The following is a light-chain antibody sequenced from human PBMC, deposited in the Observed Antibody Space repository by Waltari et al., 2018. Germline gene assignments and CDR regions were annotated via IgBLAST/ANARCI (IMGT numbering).Light chain of an antibody. CDR1: QNIDRY. CDR2: TTS. V-gene: IGKV1-39*01. J-gene: IGKJ2*01. Sequence: DIHMTQTPSSLSASVGDTVTITCRASQNIDRYLNWYQQKPGKAPEPLLYTTSNSAQGGPSRFSGSGSGTDFTLTINSLQREDFATYSCQQSFRTPYTFAQGTKVEIK. CDR3: QQSFRTPYT.